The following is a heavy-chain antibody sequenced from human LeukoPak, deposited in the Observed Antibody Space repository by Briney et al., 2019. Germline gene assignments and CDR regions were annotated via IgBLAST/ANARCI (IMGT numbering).Heavy chain of an antibody. V-gene: IGHV1-2*02. D-gene: IGHD3-22*01. CDR3: ARDRLYSRGRDFDY. J-gene: IGHJ4*02. CDR2: INPNSGGT. CDR1: GNIFTDYY. Sequence: ASVKVSCKASGNIFTDYYIHWVRQAPGLGLEWMGWINPNSGGTDHAQNFQGRVTMTRDTSISTAYMELSRLTSDDTAVYYCARDRLYSRGRDFDYWGQGTLVTVSS.